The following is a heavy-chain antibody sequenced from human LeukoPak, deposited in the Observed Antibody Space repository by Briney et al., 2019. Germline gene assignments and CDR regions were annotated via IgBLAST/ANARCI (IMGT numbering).Heavy chain of an antibody. D-gene: IGHD3-22*01. J-gene: IGHJ4*02. CDR2: ISAYNGNT. CDR3: ARLIPASRYYDSGYFDY. V-gene: IGHV1-18*01. CDR1: GYTFTSYG. Sequence: ASVKVSCKASGYTFTSYGISWVRQAPGQGLEWMGWISAYNGNTNYAQKLQDRVTMTTDTSTSTAYMELRSLRSDDTAVYYCARLIPASRYYDSGYFDYWGQGTLVTVSS.